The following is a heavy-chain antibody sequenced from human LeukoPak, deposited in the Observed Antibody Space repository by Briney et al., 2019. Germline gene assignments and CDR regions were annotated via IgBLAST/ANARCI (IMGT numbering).Heavy chain of an antibody. CDR3: TRTRGCSSTSCYADY. D-gene: IGHD2-2*01. J-gene: IGHJ4*02. CDR2: ISGSSDST. Sequence: GGSLRLSCAASGFTFSNYAMTWVRQAPVKGLEWVSGISGSSDSTYYADSVKGRFTISRDNSKNTLYLQMNSLRAEDTALYYCTRTRGCSSTSCYADYWGQGTLVTVSS. V-gene: IGHV3-23*01. CDR1: GFTFSNYA.